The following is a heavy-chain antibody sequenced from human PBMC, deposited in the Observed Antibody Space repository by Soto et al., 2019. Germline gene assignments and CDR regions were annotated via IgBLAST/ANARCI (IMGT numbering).Heavy chain of an antibody. D-gene: IGHD2-8*01. V-gene: IGHV3-21*01. CDR3: ARVYCTNGVCYPDAFDI. CDR2: ISSSSSYI. Sequence: EVQLVESGGGLVKPGGSLRLSCAASGFTFSSYSMNWVRQAPGKGLEWVSSISSSSSYIYYADSVKGRFTISRDNAKNSLYLQMNSLRAEDTAVYYCARVYCTNGVCYPDAFDIWGQGTMVTVSS. J-gene: IGHJ3*02. CDR1: GFTFSSYS.